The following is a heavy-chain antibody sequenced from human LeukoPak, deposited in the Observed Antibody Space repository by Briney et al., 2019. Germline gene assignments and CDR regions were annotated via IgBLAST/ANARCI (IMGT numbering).Heavy chain of an antibody. D-gene: IGHD3-10*01. V-gene: IGHV3-53*01. CDR3: ARESTENYYGSGRFFDY. J-gene: IGHJ4*02. CDR2: IYSGGST. CDR1: GFTVSSNY. Sequence: GGSLRLSCAASGFTVSSNYMSWVRQAPGKGLEWVSVIYSGGSTYYADSVKGRFTISRDNSKNTLYLQMNSLRAEDTAVYCCARESTENYYGSGRFFDYWGQGTLVTVSS.